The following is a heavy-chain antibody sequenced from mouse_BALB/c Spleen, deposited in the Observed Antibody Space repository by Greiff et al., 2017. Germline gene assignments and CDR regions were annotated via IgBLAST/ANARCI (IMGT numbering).Heavy chain of an antibody. CDR2: INPSTGYT. V-gene: IGHV1-7*01. D-gene: IGHD1-1*01. J-gene: IGHJ4*01. CDR3: ARIITTAGYYAMDY. Sequence: VKLQQSGAELAKPGASVKMSCKASGYTFTSYWMHWVKQRPGQGLEWIGYINPSTGYTEYNQKFKDKATLTADKSSSTAYMQLSSLTSEDSAVYYCARIITTAGYYAMDYWGQGTSVTVSS. CDR1: GYTFTSYW.